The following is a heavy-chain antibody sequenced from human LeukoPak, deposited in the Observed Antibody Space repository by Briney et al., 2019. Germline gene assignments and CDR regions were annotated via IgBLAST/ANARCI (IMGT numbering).Heavy chain of an antibody. CDR3: ARAYNSHFDY. CDR1: GFTFSSYW. J-gene: IGHJ4*02. D-gene: IGHD1-1*01. Sequence: GGSLRLSCAASGFTFSSYWMHWGRQGPGKGLVCVSRIKSDGSSTSYAASVKGRFTISRDVAKNTLYLQINSLRAEDTALYYCARAYNSHFDYWGQGALVTVSS. CDR2: IKSDGSST. V-gene: IGHV3-74*01.